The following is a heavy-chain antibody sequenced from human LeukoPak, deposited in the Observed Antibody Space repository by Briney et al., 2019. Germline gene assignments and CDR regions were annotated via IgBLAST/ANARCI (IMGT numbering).Heavy chain of an antibody. CDR3: ARDTREMATIT. D-gene: IGHD5-24*01. Sequence: GASVKVSCKASGYTFTSYGISWVRQAPGQGLEWMGGIIPIFGTANYAQKFQGRVTITADESTSTAYMELSSLRSEDTAVYYCARDTREMATITWGQGTLVTVSS. CDR1: GYTFTSYG. CDR2: IIPIFGTA. J-gene: IGHJ5*02. V-gene: IGHV1-69*13.